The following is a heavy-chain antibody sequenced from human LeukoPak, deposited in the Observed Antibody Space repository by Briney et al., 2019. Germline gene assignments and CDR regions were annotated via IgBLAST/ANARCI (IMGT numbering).Heavy chain of an antibody. D-gene: IGHD3/OR15-3a*01. J-gene: IGHJ6*02. CDR1: GFTPSDYD. CDR3: ARAKRETSTRPWTSGMDV. Sequence: GGSLRLSCAASGFTPSDYDIHWVRQAIGKGLDWVSGLGSAGDKYHAGSERGRFTISREDAENSVYLQMNGLRPEDTAIYYCARAKRETSTRPWTSGMDVWGQGTTVTVSS. CDR2: LGSAGDK. V-gene: IGHV3-13*01.